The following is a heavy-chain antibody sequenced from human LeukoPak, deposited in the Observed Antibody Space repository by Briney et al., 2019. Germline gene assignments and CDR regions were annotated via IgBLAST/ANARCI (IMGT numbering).Heavy chain of an antibody. Sequence: GGSLRLSCAASGFRFDDYGMSWVRHVPGKGLEWVSGTNWDGASTGYADSVKGRFTISRGNVKNFLYLQMNSLRVEDTASYFCGRVYCSTTSCYDYYDYYMDVWGKGTTVTVSS. CDR1: GFRFDDYG. CDR3: GRVYCSTTSCYDYYDYYMDV. J-gene: IGHJ6*03. V-gene: IGHV3-20*04. CDR2: TNWDGAST. D-gene: IGHD2-2*01.